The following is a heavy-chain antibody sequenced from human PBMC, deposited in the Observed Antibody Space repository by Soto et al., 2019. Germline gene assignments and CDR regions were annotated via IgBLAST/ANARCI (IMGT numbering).Heavy chain of an antibody. CDR3: AGGVGSGWPRDYDY. CDR1: GGTFSSYT. J-gene: IGHJ4*02. Sequence: QVQLVQSGAEVKKPGSSVKVSCKASGGTFSSYTISWVRQAPGQGLEWMGRIIPILGIANYAQKFQGRVTMTADKSTSTGYMELSSLRSEDTAVYYCAGGVGSGWPRDYDYWGQGALVTVSS. CDR2: IIPILGIA. D-gene: IGHD6-19*01. V-gene: IGHV1-69*02.